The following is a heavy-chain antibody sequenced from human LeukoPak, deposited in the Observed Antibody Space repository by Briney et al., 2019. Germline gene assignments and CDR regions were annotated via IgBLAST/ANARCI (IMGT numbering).Heavy chain of an antibody. CDR3: ASSFYYDSRDY. CDR1: GGSFSGYF. Sequence: SETLSLTCVVYGGSFSGYFWSWIRQPPGKGLEWIGEITPSGSTNYNPSLKSRVSISIDTSKKKLSLRLTSVTAADSAVYHRASSFYYDSRDYWGQGTLVTVSS. CDR2: ITPSGST. V-gene: IGHV4-34*01. D-gene: IGHD3-22*01. J-gene: IGHJ4*02.